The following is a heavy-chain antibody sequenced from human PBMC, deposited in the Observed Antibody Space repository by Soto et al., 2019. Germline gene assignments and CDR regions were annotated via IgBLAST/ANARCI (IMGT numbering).Heavy chain of an antibody. D-gene: IGHD3-3*01. V-gene: IGHV1-18*01. Sequence: ASVKVSCKASGYTFTSYGISWVRQAPGQGLEWMGWISAYNGNTNYAQKLQGRVTMTTDTSTSTAYMELRSLRSDDTAVYYCARDQGHITIFGVVRIFDYWGQGTLVTVSS. CDR3: ARDQGHITIFGVVRIFDY. J-gene: IGHJ4*02. CDR2: ISAYNGNT. CDR1: GYTFTSYG.